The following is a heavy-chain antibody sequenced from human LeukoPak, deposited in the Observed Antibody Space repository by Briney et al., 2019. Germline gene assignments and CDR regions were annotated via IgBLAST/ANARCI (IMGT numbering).Heavy chain of an antibody. J-gene: IGHJ4*02. D-gene: IGHD3-3*01. CDR2: IYYSGST. V-gene: IGHV4-61*05. CDR3: ARTPNDFWSGYSFHFDY. CDR1: GGSISSSSYY. Sequence: SETLSLTCSVYGGSISSSSYYWGWIRQPPGKGLDWIGYIYYSGSTNYNPSLKSRVTISVDTSKNQFSLKLSSVTAADTAVYYCARTPNDFWSGYSFHFDYWGQGTLVTVSS.